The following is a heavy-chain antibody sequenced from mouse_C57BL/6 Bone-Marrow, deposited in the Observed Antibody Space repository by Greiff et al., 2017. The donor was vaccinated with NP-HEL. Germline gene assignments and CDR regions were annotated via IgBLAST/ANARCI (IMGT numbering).Heavy chain of an antibody. CDR2: ISDGGSYT. Sequence: EVQVVESGGGLVKPGGSLKLSCAASGFTFSSYAMSWVRQTPEKRLEWVATISDGGSYTYYPDNVKGRFTISRDNAKNNLYLQMSHLKSEDTAMYYCAREGYYSNYYAMDYWGQGTSVTVSS. CDR3: AREGYYSNYYAMDY. J-gene: IGHJ4*01. CDR1: GFTFSSYA. V-gene: IGHV5-4*01. D-gene: IGHD2-5*01.